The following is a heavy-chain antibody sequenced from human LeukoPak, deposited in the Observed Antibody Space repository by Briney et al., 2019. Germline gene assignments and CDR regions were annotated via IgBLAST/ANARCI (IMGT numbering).Heavy chain of an antibody. CDR3: ARGSPWYYDFWSGYRPDYMDV. Sequence: PSETLSLTCTVSGGSISSYYWSWTRQPAGKGLEWIGRIYTSGSTNYNPSLKSRVTMSVDTSKNQFSLKLSSVTAADTAVYYCARGSPWYYDFWSGYRPDYMDVWGKGTTVTVSS. CDR1: GGSISSYY. V-gene: IGHV4-4*07. J-gene: IGHJ6*03. CDR2: IYTSGST. D-gene: IGHD3-3*01.